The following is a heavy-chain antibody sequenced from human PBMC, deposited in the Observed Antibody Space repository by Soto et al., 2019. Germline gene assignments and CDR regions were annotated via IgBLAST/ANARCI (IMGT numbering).Heavy chain of an antibody. CDR2: ISAYNGNT. CDR3: ARDVSRDSSPMYYFDY. CDR1: GYTFTSYG. V-gene: IGHV1-18*01. Sequence: ASVKVSCKASGYTFTSYGISWVRQAPGQGLEWMGWISAYNGNTNYAQKLQGRVTMTTDTSTSTAYMELRSLRSDDTAVYYCARDVSRDSSPMYYFDYWGQGTLVTVSS. D-gene: IGHD3-22*01. J-gene: IGHJ4*02.